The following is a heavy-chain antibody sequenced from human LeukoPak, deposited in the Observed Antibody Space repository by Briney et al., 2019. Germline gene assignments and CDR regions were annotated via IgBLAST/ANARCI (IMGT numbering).Heavy chain of an antibody. D-gene: IGHD3-10*01. V-gene: IGHV3-21*06. J-gene: IGHJ3*02. Sequence: PGGSLRLSCAASGFTFSTYSMNWVRQAPGKGLEWVSSIATSSDYIYYAGSLKGRFTTSRDNAKNSLYLHMNSMRPDDTAVYYCARGRSITILRGVAISDGFDIWGQGTKVTVP. CDR2: IATSSDYI. CDR3: ARGRSITILRGVAISDGFDI. CDR1: GFTFSTYS.